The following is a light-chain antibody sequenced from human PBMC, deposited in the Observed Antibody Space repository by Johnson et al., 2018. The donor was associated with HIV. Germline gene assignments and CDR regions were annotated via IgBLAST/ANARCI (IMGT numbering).Light chain of an antibody. Sequence: QSVLTQPPSVSAAPGQKVTISCSGSSSNVGNNYVSWYQCLPGTAPKLLIFENNKRPSGIPDRFSGSKSGTSATLGITGLQTGDEADYYCGTWDSSLSTSVFGTGTKVTVL. CDR3: GTWDSSLSTSV. CDR2: ENN. J-gene: IGLJ1*01. CDR1: SSNVGNNY. V-gene: IGLV1-51*02.